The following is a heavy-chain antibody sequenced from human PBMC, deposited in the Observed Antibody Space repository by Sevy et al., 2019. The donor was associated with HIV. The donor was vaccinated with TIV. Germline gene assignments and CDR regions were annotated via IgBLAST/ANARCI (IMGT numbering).Heavy chain of an antibody. J-gene: IGHJ4*02. CDR3: ARSDSSGYSSLDY. CDR2: SRNKASGYTT. D-gene: IGHD3-22*01. V-gene: IGHV3-72*01. Sequence: GGSLRLSCVASGFTFNDHYMDWVRQAPGKGLEWVGRSRNKASGYTTEYAASVKGRFTVSRDDSKNSVYLQMNSLKTEDTAVYYCARSDSSGYSSLDYWGQGTLVTVSS. CDR1: GFTFNDHY.